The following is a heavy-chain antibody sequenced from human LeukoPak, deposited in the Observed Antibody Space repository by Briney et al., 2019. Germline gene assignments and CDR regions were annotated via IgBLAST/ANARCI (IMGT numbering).Heavy chain of an antibody. J-gene: IGHJ5*02. D-gene: IGHD2-21*01. CDR2: ISGSGGST. Sequence: GGSLRLSCAVSGLTFSNYAMTWVRQAPGKGLEWVSAISGSGGSTYYADSVKGRFTISRDNSKDTLYLQMDSLRGEDTAVYYCAKDPYRVIVATGNYLDPWGQGTLVTVSS. V-gene: IGHV3-23*01. CDR3: AKDPYRVIVATGNYLDP. CDR1: GLTFSNYA.